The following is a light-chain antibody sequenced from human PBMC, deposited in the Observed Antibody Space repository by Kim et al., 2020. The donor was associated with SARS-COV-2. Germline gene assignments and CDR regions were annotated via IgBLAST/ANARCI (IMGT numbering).Light chain of an antibody. J-gene: IGKJ3*01. CDR2: LGS. Sequence: DIVMTQSPLSLPVTPGEPASISCRASQSLLHSNGYNYLVWYLQKPGQSPQLLIYLGSNRASGVPDRVSGSGSGTDFTLRINRVEAEDVGVYCCMQALQAPHTFGAGTKVDSK. V-gene: IGKV2-28*01. CDR1: QSLLHSNGYNY. CDR3: MQALQAPHT.